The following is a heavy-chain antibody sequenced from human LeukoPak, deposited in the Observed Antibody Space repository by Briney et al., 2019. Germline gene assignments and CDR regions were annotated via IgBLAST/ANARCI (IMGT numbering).Heavy chain of an antibody. V-gene: IGHV4-59*01. CDR1: GCSISSYY. Sequence: PSETLSLTCTVSGCSISSYYWSWIRQPPGKGLEWIGYIYYSGSTNYNPSLKSRVTISVDTSKNQFSLKLSSVTAADTAVYYCARGRGYSYYYFDHWGQGTLVTVSS. D-gene: IGHD5-18*01. J-gene: IGHJ4*02. CDR2: IYYSGST. CDR3: ARGRGYSYYYFDH.